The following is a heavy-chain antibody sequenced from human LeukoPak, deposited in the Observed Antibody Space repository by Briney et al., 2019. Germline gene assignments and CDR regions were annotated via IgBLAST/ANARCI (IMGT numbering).Heavy chain of an antibody. V-gene: IGHV4-34*01. CDR3: ARHFGCSGGSCYWNYFDY. J-gene: IGHJ4*02. CDR1: GGSFSGYY. Sequence: SETLSLTCAVYGGSFSGYYWSWIRQPPGKGLEWIGEINHSGSTNYNPSLKSRVTISVDTSKNQFSLKLSSVTAADTAVYYCARHFGCSGGSCYWNYFDYWGQGTLVTVSS. CDR2: INHSGST. D-gene: IGHD2-15*01.